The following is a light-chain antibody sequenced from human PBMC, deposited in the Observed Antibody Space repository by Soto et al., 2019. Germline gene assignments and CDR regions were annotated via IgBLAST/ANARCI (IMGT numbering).Light chain of an antibody. Sequence: DIVLTQSPGTLSLSPGEIATLSFSASQSVISSYLAWYQQKPGQAPRLLIYGASYRATGIPDRFSGSGSGTDFTLTISRLEPEDFAVYYCQQYGASPRTFGQGTKVDIK. CDR1: QSVISSY. V-gene: IGKV3-20*01. CDR3: QQYGASPRT. J-gene: IGKJ1*01. CDR2: GAS.